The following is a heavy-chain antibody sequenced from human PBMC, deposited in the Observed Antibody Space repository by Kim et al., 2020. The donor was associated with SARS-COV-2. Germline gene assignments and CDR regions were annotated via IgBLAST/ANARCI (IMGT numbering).Heavy chain of an antibody. CDR1: GGSISSYY. V-gene: IGHV4-4*07. Sequence: SETLSLTCTVSGGSISSYYWSWIRQPAGKGLEWIGRIYTSGSTNYNPSLKSRVTMSVDTSKNQFSLKLSSVTAADTAVYYCARDCGYYYGSGSYYTLCRKADAFDIWGQGTMVTVSS. J-gene: IGHJ3*02. CDR2: IYTSGST. CDR3: ARDCGYYYGSGSYYTLCRKADAFDI. D-gene: IGHD3-10*01.